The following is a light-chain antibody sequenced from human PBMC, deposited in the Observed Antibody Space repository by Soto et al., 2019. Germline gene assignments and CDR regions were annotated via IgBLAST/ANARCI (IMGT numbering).Light chain of an antibody. J-gene: IGKJ3*01. Sequence: DIVMTQSPDSLAVSLGERATINCKSSQSVLYSSNNKNYLAWYQQKPGQPPKLLIYWASTRESGVPDRFSGSGYGTDFTLTISSLQAEDVAVYYCQQYYSTSGSFGPGTKVDIK. CDR2: WAS. V-gene: IGKV4-1*01. CDR3: QQYYSTSGS. CDR1: QSVLYSSNNKNY.